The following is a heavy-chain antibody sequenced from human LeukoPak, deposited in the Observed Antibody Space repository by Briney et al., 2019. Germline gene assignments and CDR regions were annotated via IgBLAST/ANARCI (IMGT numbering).Heavy chain of an antibody. CDR2: INPNSGGT. D-gene: IGHD3-10*01. CDR3: ARASGWFGELNFDY. Sequence: ASVKVSCKASGYTFTGYYMHWVRQAPGQGLEWMGWINPNSGGTNYTQKFQGRVTMTRDTSISTAYMELSRLRSDDTAVYYCARASGWFGELNFDYWGQGTLVTVSS. V-gene: IGHV1-2*02. J-gene: IGHJ4*02. CDR1: GYTFTGYY.